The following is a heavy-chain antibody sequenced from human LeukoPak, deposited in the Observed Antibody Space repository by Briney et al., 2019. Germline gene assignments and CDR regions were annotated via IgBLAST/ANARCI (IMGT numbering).Heavy chain of an antibody. CDR2: IWYDGSNK. V-gene: IGHV3-33*01. Sequence: PGGSLRLSCAASGFTNSSYGMHLLRQAAGKGLEWVAVIWYDGSNKYYADSVKGRFTISRDNSKNTLYLQMNSLRAEDTAVDYCARDRNYYDSSGQSWAFDIWGQGTMVTVSS. CDR3: ARDRNYYDSSGQSWAFDI. CDR1: GFTNSSYG. D-gene: IGHD3-22*01. J-gene: IGHJ3*02.